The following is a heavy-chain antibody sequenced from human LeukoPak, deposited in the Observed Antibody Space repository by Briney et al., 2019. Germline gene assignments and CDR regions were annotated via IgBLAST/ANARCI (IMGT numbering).Heavy chain of an antibody. CDR1: GFTFSSYS. CDR2: ISSSSSYI. Sequence: GGSLRLSCAASGFTFSSYSMNWVRQAPGKGLEWVSSISSSSSYIYYADSVKGRFTISRDNAKNSLYLQMNSLRAEDTAVYYCARASSSSSGFDYWGQGTLVTVPS. D-gene: IGHD6-6*01. V-gene: IGHV3-21*01. J-gene: IGHJ4*02. CDR3: ARASSSSSGFDY.